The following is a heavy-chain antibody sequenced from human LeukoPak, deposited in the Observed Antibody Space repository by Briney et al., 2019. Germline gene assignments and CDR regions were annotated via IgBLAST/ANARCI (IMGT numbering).Heavy chain of an antibody. J-gene: IGHJ4*02. CDR3: ARDQGDYGDHRYFDY. D-gene: IGHD4-17*01. Sequence: SETLSLTCTVSGGSISSYSWNWIRQPAGKGLEWIGRLYTRGSTTYNPSLKSRVTMSVDTSKKHFSLKLSSVTAADTAVYYCARDQGDYGDHRYFDYWGQGTLVTSPQ. CDR2: LYTRGST. V-gene: IGHV4-4*07. CDR1: GGSISSYS.